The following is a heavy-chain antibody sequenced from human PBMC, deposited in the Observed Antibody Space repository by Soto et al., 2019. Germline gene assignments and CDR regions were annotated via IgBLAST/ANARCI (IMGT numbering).Heavy chain of an antibody. V-gene: IGHV4-59*01. CDR1: GGSLSNYY. CDR3: AKDPSPQPTTVVTPGWFDP. J-gene: IGHJ5*02. D-gene: IGHD4-17*01. CDR2: FYYSGST. Sequence: PSETLSLTCTVSGGSLSNYYWNWIRQPPGRGLEWIGYFYYSGSTDYNPSLRGRVTISVDTSNNRFSLKLTSVTAADTAVYYCAKDPSPQPTTVVTPGWFDPWGQGILVTVSS.